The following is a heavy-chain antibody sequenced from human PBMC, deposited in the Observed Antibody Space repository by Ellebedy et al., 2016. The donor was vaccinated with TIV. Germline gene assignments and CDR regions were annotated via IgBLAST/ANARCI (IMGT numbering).Heavy chain of an antibody. J-gene: IGHJ4*02. CDR1: GFTFTSFT. CDR3: ARDYGDGYNSYFDY. Sequence: GSLRLSCAASGFTFTSFTMNWVRQAPGKGLEWIGSIYYTGSTFYNPSLMSRVTILVDTSKNQFSLKLSSMTAADTAVYYCARDYGDGYNSYFDYWGQGTLVTVSS. D-gene: IGHD5-24*01. CDR2: IYYTGST. V-gene: IGHV4-39*07.